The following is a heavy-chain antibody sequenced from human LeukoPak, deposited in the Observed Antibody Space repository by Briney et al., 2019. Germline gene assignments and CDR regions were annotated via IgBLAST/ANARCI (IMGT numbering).Heavy chain of an antibody. CDR3: AKATWQYPVS. CDR2: ISYDGSNK. J-gene: IGHJ5*02. V-gene: IGHV3-30*18. D-gene: IGHD2-2*01. CDR1: GFTFSSYG. Sequence: GRSLRPSCAASGFTFSSYGMHWVRQAPGKGLEWVAVISYDGSNKYYADSVKGRFTISRDNSKNTLYLQMNSLRAEDTAVYYCAKATWQYPVSWGQGTLVTVSS.